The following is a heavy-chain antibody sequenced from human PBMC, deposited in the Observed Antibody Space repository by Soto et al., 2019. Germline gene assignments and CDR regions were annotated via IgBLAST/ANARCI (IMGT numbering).Heavy chain of an antibody. CDR1: GFTFNHYA. Sequence: QVQLVESGGGVVQPGRSLRLSCAASGFTFNHYAMHWVRQAPGKGLEWVAIIWYDGSNKYHADSVKGRFTISRDNANNIAYLQMNSLRDEDTAVYYCARGGVSARPDIWGQGTPVIVSS. D-gene: IGHD6-6*01. J-gene: IGHJ1*01. CDR2: IWYDGSNK. V-gene: IGHV3-33*01. CDR3: ARGGVSARPDI.